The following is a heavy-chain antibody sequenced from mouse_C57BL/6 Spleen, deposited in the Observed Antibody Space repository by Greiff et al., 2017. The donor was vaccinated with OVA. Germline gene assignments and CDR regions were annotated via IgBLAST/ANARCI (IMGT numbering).Heavy chain of an antibody. CDR3: ARTFYDGYYLYAMDY. Sequence: QVQLQQSGPGILQSSQTLSLTCSFSGFSLSTSGMGVSWIRQPSGKGLEWLAHIYWDDDKRYNPSLKSRLTISKDTSRNQVFLKITSVDTADTATYYCARTFYDGYYLYAMDYWGQGTSVTVSS. J-gene: IGHJ4*01. CDR1: GFSLSTSGMG. V-gene: IGHV8-12*01. CDR2: IYWDDDK. D-gene: IGHD2-3*01.